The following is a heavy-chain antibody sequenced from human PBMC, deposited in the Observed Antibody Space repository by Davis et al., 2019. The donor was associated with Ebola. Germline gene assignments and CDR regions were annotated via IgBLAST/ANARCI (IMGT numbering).Heavy chain of an antibody. Sequence: MPSETLSLTCAVYGGSFSGYYWSWIRQPPGKGLEWIGEINHSGSTNYNPSLKSRVTISVETSKNQFSLKLTSVTAADTAVYYCATSQDCSSTSCDNWFDPWGQGTLVTVSS. CDR3: ATSQDCSSTSCDNWFDP. V-gene: IGHV4-34*01. J-gene: IGHJ5*02. CDR1: GGSFSGYY. CDR2: INHSGST. D-gene: IGHD2-2*01.